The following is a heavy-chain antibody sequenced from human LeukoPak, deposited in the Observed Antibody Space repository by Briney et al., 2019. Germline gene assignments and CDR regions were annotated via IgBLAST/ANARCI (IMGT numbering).Heavy chain of an antibody. J-gene: IGHJ4*02. Sequence: GGSLRLSCEASGFTFSSYWMHWVRQAPGKGLVWVSLINSDGSSTSYADSVKGRFTISRDNAKNTMYLQMNSLRAEDTAVYYCTRGTPEYSSSWYDYWGQGTLVTVSS. CDR3: TRGTPEYSSSWYDY. V-gene: IGHV3-74*01. D-gene: IGHD6-13*01. CDR1: GFTFSSYW. CDR2: INSDGSST.